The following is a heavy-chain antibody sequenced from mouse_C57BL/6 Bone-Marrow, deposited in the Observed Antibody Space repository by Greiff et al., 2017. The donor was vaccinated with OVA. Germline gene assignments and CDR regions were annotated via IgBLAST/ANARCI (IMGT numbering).Heavy chain of an antibody. CDR1: GYTFTSYW. J-gene: IGHJ4*01. CDR2: INPSNGGT. V-gene: IGHV1-53*01. Sequence: QVQLKQPGTELVKPGASVKLSCEASGYTFTSYWMHWVKQRPGQGLEWIGNINPSNGGTNYNEKFKSKATLTVDKSSSTAYMQLSSLTSEDSAVYYCARQRGLYYGSSYAMDYWGQGTSVTVSS. CDR3: ARQRGLYYGSSYAMDY. D-gene: IGHD1-1*01.